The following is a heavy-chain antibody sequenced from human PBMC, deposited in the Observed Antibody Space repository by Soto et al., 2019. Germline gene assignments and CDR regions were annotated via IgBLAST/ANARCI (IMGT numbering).Heavy chain of an antibody. D-gene: IGHD4-17*01. CDR1: GFTFSSYA. V-gene: IGHV3-23*01. J-gene: IGHJ6*02. CDR3: AKAYGDYEGGMDV. CDR2: ISGSGGST. Sequence: EVQLLESGGGLVQPGGSLRLSCAASGFTFSSYAMSWVRQAPGKGLEWVSAISGSGGSTYYADSVKGRFIISRDNSKNTLYLQMNSLRAEDTAVYYCAKAYGDYEGGMDVWGQGTTVTVSS.